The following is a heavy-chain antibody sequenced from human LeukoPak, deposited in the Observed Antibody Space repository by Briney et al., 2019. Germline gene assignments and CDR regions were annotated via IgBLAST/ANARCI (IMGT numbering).Heavy chain of an antibody. CDR3: ARAPRVGATTLLYFDY. D-gene: IGHD1-26*01. CDR1: GFTFSSYS. V-gene: IGHV3-21*01. CDR2: ISSSSSYI. J-gene: IGHJ4*02. Sequence: GGSLRLSCAASGFTFSSYSMNWVRQAPGKGLEWVSSISSSSSYIYYADSVKGRFTISRDNAKNSLYLQMNSLRAEDTAVYYCARAPRVGATTLLYFDYWGQGTLVTVSS.